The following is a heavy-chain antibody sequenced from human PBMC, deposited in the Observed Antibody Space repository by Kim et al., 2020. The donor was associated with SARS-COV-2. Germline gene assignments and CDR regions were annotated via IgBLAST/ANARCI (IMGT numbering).Heavy chain of an antibody. CDR3: ARSPVLRYFDWSHHSGWFDP. V-gene: IGHV3-48*02. Sequence: GGSLRLSCAASGFTFSSYSMNWVRQAPGKGLEWVSYISSSSSTIYYADSVKGRFTISRDNAKNSLYLQMNSLRDEDTAVYYCARSPVLRYFDWSHHSGWFDPWGQGTLVTVSS. D-gene: IGHD3-9*01. CDR1: GFTFSSYS. CDR2: ISSSSSTI. J-gene: IGHJ5*02.